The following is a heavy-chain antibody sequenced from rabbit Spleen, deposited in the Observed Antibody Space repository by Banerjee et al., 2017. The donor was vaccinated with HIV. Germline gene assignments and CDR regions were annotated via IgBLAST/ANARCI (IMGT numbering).Heavy chain of an antibody. D-gene: IGHD7-1*01. J-gene: IGHJ4*01. CDR3: VREAGYAGYGDGNL. Sequence: QSLEESGGDLVKPGASLTLTCTASGVSFSSNNYMCWVRQAPGKGLEWIACMDTGSSGFTYFASWAKGRFTISKTSSTTVTLQMTSLTAADTATYFCVREAGYAGYGDGNLWGQGTLVTVS. V-gene: IGHV1S40*01. CDR2: MDTGSSGFT. CDR1: GVSFSSNNY.